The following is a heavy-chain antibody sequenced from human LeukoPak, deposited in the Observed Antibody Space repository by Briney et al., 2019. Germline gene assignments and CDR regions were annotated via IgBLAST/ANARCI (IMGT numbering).Heavy chain of an antibody. CDR2: VGVTNDYV. D-gene: IGHD2-8*02. CDR3: VKAGTGYCTGVKCYRPFDF. CDR1: GFSFSDSA. Sequence: GRSLRLSCAASGFSFSDSAMHWVRQAPGKGLEWVSGVGVTNDYVAYADSVKGRFSISRDNATNSLYLQMNSLRAEDTALYHCVKAGTGYCTGVKCYRPFDFWGQGALVTVSS. V-gene: IGHV3-9*01. J-gene: IGHJ4*02.